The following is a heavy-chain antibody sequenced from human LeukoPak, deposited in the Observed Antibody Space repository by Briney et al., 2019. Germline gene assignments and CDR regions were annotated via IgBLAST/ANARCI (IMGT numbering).Heavy chain of an antibody. Sequence: GGSLRLSCAASGFTFSSSWMHWVRQAPGKGLEWVANIKQDGSEKYYVDSVKGRFTISRDNAKNSLYLQMNSLRAEDTAVYNCARTAGYSSIVFDIWGQGTMVTVSS. D-gene: IGHD2-2*01. CDR3: ARTAGYSSIVFDI. CDR2: IKQDGSEK. V-gene: IGHV3-7*02. CDR1: GFTFSSSW. J-gene: IGHJ3*02.